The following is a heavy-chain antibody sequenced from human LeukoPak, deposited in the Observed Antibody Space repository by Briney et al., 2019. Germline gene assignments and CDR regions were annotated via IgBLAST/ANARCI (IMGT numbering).Heavy chain of an antibody. Sequence: GGSLRLSCAASGFTLSSYSMNWVRQAPGKGLEWISYIDSDTYGNTIYYPHTVKGRFTISRDNAKNPRYLQMDRLRDEDPAVYYCSRDRDYAFDYWGQGTLVTVSS. CDR1: GFTLSSYS. CDR3: SRDRDYAFDY. CDR2: IDSDTYGNTI. D-gene: IGHD4-17*01. J-gene: IGHJ4*02. V-gene: IGHV3-48*02.